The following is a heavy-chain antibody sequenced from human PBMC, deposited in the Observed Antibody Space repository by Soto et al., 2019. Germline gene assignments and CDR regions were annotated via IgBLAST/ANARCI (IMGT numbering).Heavy chain of an antibody. CDR2: IYPGDSDT. Sequence: GESLKISCKGSGYSFTSYWIGWVRQMPGKGLEWMGIIYPGDSDTRYSPSFQGQVTISADKSISTAYLQWCSLKASDTAIYYCARQEQLADDAFDIWGQGTMVTVSS. J-gene: IGHJ3*02. V-gene: IGHV5-51*01. CDR1: GYSFTSYW. CDR3: ARQEQLADDAFDI. D-gene: IGHD6-6*01.